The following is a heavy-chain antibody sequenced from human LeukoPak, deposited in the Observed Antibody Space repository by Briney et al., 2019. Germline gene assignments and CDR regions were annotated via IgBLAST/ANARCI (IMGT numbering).Heavy chain of an antibody. J-gene: IGHJ4*02. CDR2: ISYDGSNK. V-gene: IGHV3-30-3*01. CDR3: ARDARAARLDYFDS. CDR1: GFTFSSYA. D-gene: IGHD6-6*01. Sequence: GGSLRLSCAASGFTFSSYAMHWVRQAPGKGLEWVAVISYDGSNKYYADSVKGRFTISRDNSKNTLYLQMNSLRAEDTAVYYCARDARAARLDYFDSWGQGTRVTVSS.